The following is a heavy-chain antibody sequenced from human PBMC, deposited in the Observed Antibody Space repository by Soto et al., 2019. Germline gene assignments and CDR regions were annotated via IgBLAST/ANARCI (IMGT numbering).Heavy chain of an antibody. D-gene: IGHD4-17*01. J-gene: IGHJ6*02. V-gene: IGHV3-53*04. Sequence: EVQLVESGGGLVQPGGSLKISCAATRFTVSNNYMTWVRQAPGKALEWVSVIYSGGSTDYADSVKGRFTISRHNSKNTLYLQMNSLSVEDTAVYYCARDPVIDYGDYVYYYGMDVWGQGTTVTVSS. CDR1: RFTVSNNY. CDR2: IYSGGST. CDR3: ARDPVIDYGDYVYYYGMDV.